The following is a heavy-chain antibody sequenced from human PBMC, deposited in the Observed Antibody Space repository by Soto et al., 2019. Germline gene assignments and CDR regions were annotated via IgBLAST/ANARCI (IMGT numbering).Heavy chain of an antibody. V-gene: IGHV1-69*06. D-gene: IGHD3-10*01. J-gene: IGHJ4*02. Sequence: QAHLAQSGAEVKKPGSSVTVSCKASGGTFNSYGISWVRQAPGQGLDWMGVIIPLYGTVNYAQKFQGRVSITADTSTSPASMDLNSLRSDDTAVYYCARVRVIRVVIPSHVGLWGQGTQVTVSS. CDR3: ARVRVIRVVIPSHVGL. CDR1: GGTFNSYG. CDR2: IIPLYGTV.